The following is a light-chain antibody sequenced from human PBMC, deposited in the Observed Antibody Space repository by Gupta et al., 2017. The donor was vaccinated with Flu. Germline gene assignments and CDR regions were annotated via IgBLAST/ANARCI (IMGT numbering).Light chain of an antibody. CDR1: QSVLYNSNNKNY. CDR2: WAS. J-gene: IGKJ2*03. Sequence: DIVMTQSPDSLAVSLGERATINCKSSQSVLYNSNNKNYLAWYQQKPGQPPKLVIYWASTRESGVPDRFSGRGSGTDFTLTISSLQAEDVAVYYCQQYYGTPHSFGQGTKLQIK. CDR3: QQYYGTPHS. V-gene: IGKV4-1*01.